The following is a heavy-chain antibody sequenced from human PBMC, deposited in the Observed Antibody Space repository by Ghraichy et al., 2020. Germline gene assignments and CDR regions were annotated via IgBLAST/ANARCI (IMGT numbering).Heavy chain of an antibody. CDR1: GYTFTGYY. Sequence: ASVKVSCKASGYTFTGYYMHWVRQAPGQGLEWMGRINPNSGGTNYAQKLQGRVTMTRDTSISTAYMELSRLRSDDTAVYYCARDLPKVGSVAGTPHDYWGQGTLVTVSS. CDR2: INPNSGGT. J-gene: IGHJ4*02. V-gene: IGHV1-2*06. CDR3: ARDLPKVGSVAGTPHDY. D-gene: IGHD6-19*01.